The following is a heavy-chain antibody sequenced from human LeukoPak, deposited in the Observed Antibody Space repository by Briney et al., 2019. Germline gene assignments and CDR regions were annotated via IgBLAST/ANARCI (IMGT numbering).Heavy chain of an antibody. CDR3: ARRAGAYSHPYDY. V-gene: IGHV1-46*01. D-gene: IGHD4/OR15-4a*01. CDR2: INPSGSST. CDR1: GYTFTSHY. Sequence: ASVKVSCKASGYTFTSHYMHWVRQAPGQGLEWMGLINPSGSSTLYAQKFQGRVTMTRDMSTTTDYMELSSLRSEDTAVYYCARRAGAYSHPYDYWGQGTLVTVSS. J-gene: IGHJ4*02.